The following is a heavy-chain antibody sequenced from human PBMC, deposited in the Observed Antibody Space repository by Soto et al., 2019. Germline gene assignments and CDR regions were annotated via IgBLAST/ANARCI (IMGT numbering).Heavy chain of an antibody. CDR3: AAGGGLPRYY. V-gene: IGHV4-30-2*01. J-gene: IGHJ4*02. CDR1: GGSISSGGYS. Sequence: QLQLQESGSGLVKPSQTLSLTCAVSGGSISSGGYSWSWIRQPPGKGLEWIGYIYQSGSTYYNPSLKSRVTISVDRSKNQFPLKLSSVTAADTAVYYCAAGGGLPRYYWGQGTLVTVSS. D-gene: IGHD5-12*01. CDR2: IYQSGST.